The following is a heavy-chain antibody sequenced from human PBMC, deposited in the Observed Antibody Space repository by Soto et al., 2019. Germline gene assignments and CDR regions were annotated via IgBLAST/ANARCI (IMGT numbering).Heavy chain of an antibody. CDR1: GFTFSSYA. CDR2: ISGSGGST. CDR3: AKDHRPNQLYYYYMDV. D-gene: IGHD2-2*01. J-gene: IGHJ6*03. Sequence: EVQLLESGGGLVQPGGSLRLSCAASGFTFSSYAMSWVRQAPGKGLEWVSAISGSGGSTYYADSVKGRFTISRDNSKNTLYLQMNSLRAEDTAVYYCAKDHRPNQLYYYYMDVWGKGTTVTVSS. V-gene: IGHV3-23*01.